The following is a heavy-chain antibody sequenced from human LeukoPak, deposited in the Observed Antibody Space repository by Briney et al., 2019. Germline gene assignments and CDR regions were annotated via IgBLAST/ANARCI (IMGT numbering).Heavy chain of an antibody. D-gene: IGHD6-6*01. J-gene: IGHJ5*02. Sequence: QPPGKGLEWIGYIYTSGSTNYNPSLKSRVTISVDTSKNQFSLKLSSVTAADTAVYYCARHPHSSSINWFEPWGQGTLVTVAS. CDR2: IYTSGST. V-gene: IGHV4-4*09. CDR3: ARHPHSSSINWFEP.